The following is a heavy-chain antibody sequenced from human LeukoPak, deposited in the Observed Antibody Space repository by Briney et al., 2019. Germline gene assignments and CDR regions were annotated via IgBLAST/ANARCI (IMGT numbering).Heavy chain of an antibody. D-gene: IGHD2-2*01. Sequence: GGSLRLSCAASGFTFSSYAMSWVRQAPGKGLEWVSAISGSGGSTYYADSVKGRFTISRDNSKNTLYLQMNSLRAEDTAVYYCAKEGYCSSTSCSEVYYYYYGMDVWGQGTTVTVSS. CDR2: ISGSGGST. V-gene: IGHV3-23*01. CDR3: AKEGYCSSTSCSEVYYYYYGMDV. J-gene: IGHJ6*02. CDR1: GFTFSSYA.